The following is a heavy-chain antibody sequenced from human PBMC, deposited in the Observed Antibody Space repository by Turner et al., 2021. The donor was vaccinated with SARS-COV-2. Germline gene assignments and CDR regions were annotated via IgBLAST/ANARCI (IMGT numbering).Heavy chain of an antibody. J-gene: IGHJ6*02. CDR1: GFTFDDYA. CDR2: ISWNSGTI. Sequence: EVQLVESGGGLVQPGRSLRLSCAASGFTFDDYAMHWVRQAPGKGLEWVSGISWNSGTIAYADSVKGRFTISRDNAKNSLYLQMNSLRAEDTALYYCAKLAARSAYYYYGMDVWGQGTTVTVSS. D-gene: IGHD6-6*01. V-gene: IGHV3-9*01. CDR3: AKLAARSAYYYYGMDV.